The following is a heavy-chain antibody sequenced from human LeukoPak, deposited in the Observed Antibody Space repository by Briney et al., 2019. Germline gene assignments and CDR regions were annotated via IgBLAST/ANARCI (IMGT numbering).Heavy chain of an antibody. CDR2: IYHSGNT. D-gene: IGHD2-2*01. Sequence: SETLSLTCSVSGYSISSGYHWGWIRQPPGKGLEWIGSIYHSGNTYYKPSLKSRVTISVDTSKNQFSLKLSSVTAADTAVYYCAREVVVPAASSCWFDPWGQGTLVTVSS. J-gene: IGHJ5*02. CDR3: AREVVVPAASSCWFDP. CDR1: GYSISSGYH. V-gene: IGHV4-38-2*02.